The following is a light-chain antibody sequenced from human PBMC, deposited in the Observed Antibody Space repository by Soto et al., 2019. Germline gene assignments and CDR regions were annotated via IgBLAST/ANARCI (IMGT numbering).Light chain of an antibody. J-gene: IGKJ4*01. CDR2: GAS. CDR3: QQYNNWPLT. V-gene: IGKV3-15*01. CDR1: QSVSSD. Sequence: ELGIPQSPATLLVSPGARATLSRGASQSVSSDLAWYQQKPGQAPMLLIDGASTRATDIPARFSGSGAGTEFTLTISSLQSEDFALYYCQQYNNWPLTFCGGTKV.